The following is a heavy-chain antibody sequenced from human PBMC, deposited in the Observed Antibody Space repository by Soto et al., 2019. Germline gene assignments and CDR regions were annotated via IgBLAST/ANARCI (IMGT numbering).Heavy chain of an antibody. CDR1: GYTFTGYY. CDR2: INPNSGGT. J-gene: IGHJ5*02. CDR3: ARDSGSYSGVGWFDP. Sequence: QVQLVQSGAEVKKPGASVKVSCKASGYTFTGYYMHWVRQAPGQGLEWMGWINPNSGGTNYAQKFQGWVTMTRDSSICTAYMELSRLRSDDTAVYYCARDSGSYSGVGWFDPWGQGILVTVSS. V-gene: IGHV1-2*04. D-gene: IGHD1-26*01.